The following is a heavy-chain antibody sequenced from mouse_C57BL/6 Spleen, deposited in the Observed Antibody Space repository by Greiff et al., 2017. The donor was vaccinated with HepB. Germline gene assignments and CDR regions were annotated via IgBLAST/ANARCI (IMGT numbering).Heavy chain of an antibody. J-gene: IGHJ1*03. V-gene: IGHV1-80*01. CDR3: AICGKDWYFDV. CDR1: GYAFSSYW. Sequence: VQLQQSGAELVKPGASVKISCKASGYAFSSYWMNWVKQRPGKGLEWIGQIYPGDGDTNYNGKFMGKSTLTADKSSSTAYMQLSSLTSEDSAVYFCAICGKDWYFDVWGTGTTVTVSS. CDR2: IYPGDGDT. D-gene: IGHD1-1*02.